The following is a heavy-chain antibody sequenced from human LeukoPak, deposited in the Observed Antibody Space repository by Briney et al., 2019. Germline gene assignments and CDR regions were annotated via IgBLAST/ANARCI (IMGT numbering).Heavy chain of an antibody. D-gene: IGHD3-10*01. CDR2: ISSSGSTI. Sequence: PGGSLRLSCAASGFTFSDYYMSWIRQAPGKGLEWVSYISSSGSTIYYADSVKGRFTISRDNAKNSLYLQMNSLRAEDTAVYYCARCITIPHDAFDIWGQGTMVTVSS. CDR3: ARCITIPHDAFDI. V-gene: IGHV3-11*01. CDR1: GFTFSDYY. J-gene: IGHJ3*02.